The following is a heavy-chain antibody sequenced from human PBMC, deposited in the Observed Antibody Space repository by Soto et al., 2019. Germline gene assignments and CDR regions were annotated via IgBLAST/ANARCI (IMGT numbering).Heavy chain of an antibody. CDR2: IDWDDDK. V-gene: IGHV2-70*04. Sequence: SGPTLVNPTHTLTLTCTFSGFSLSTSGMRVSWIRQAPGKALEWLARIDWDDDKFYSTSLKTRLTISKDTSKNQVVLTMTNMDHVDTATYYCARIVSSWASDPWGQGTLVTVSS. D-gene: IGHD6-13*01. CDR3: ARIVSSWASDP. J-gene: IGHJ5*02. CDR1: GFSLSTSGMR.